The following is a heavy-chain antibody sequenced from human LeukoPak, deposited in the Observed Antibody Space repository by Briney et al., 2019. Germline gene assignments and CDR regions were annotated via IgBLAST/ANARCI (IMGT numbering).Heavy chain of an antibody. CDR2: ITTGDGNT. J-gene: IGHJ4*02. Sequence: GGSLRLSCTASGFTFSSYTMTWVRQAPGKGLKWVSTITTGDGNTYYADSVKGRFTVSRDDSKNTLYLQMNSLRAEDTAVYYCAKDGGLWVSAHWGDSWGRGALVTVSS. CDR3: AKDGGLWVSAHWGDS. D-gene: IGHD7-27*01. V-gene: IGHV3-23*01. CDR1: GFTFSSYT.